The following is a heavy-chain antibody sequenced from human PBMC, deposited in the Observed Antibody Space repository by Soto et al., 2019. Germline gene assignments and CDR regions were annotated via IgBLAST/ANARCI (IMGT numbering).Heavy chain of an antibody. CDR2: ISYDGTNK. J-gene: IGHJ5*01. V-gene: IGHV3-30-3*01. CDR1: GFSFSISP. Sequence: GGSLRLSCAASGFSFSISPMHWVRQAPGKGPEWVALISYDGTNKFYADSVKGRFTISRDNPKSTLYLQVDSLRPEDAAVYYCARDPKTSGGQHWAFNCFDSWGQGTLVTVSS. CDR3: ARDPKTSGGQHWAFNCFDS. D-gene: IGHD7-27*01.